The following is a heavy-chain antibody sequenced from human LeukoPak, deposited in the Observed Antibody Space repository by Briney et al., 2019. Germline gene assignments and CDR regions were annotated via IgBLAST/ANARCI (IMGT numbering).Heavy chain of an antibody. CDR1: GGSSSGYN. J-gene: IGHJ5*02. V-gene: IGHV4-34*01. Sequence: SETLSHTCAVYGGSSSGYNWSWIPQPPGKGLEWIGEINHSGSTNYDPSLKSRVTISVDTSKNQFSLKLSSVTAADTAVYYCARGLSSSRYHWGQGTLVTVSS. CDR3: ARGLSSSRYH. D-gene: IGHD6-13*01. CDR2: INHSGST.